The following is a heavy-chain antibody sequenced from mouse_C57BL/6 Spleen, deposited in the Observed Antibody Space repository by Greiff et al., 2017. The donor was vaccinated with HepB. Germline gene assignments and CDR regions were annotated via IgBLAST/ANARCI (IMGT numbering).Heavy chain of an antibody. Sequence: VKLQQPGAELVRPGSSVKLSCKASGYTFTSYWMDWVKQRPGQGLEWIGNIYPSDSETHYNQKFKDKATLTVDKSSSTAYMQLSSLTSEDSAVYYCARGGYYYFDYWGQGTTLTVSS. CDR1: GYTFTSYW. D-gene: IGHD2-3*01. CDR3: ARGGYYYFDY. V-gene: IGHV1-61*01. J-gene: IGHJ2*01. CDR2: IYPSDSET.